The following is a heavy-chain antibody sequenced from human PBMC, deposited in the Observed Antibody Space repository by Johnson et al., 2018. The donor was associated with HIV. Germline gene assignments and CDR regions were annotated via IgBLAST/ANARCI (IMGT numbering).Heavy chain of an antibody. CDR1: GFMFSSYA. CDR2: ISYDGSNK. J-gene: IGHJ3*01. Sequence: QVQLVESGGGVVQPGRSLRLSCAASGFMFSSYAMHWVRQAPGKGLEWEAIISYDGSNKYYADSVKGRFTISRDNSKNTLYLQMNSLRAEDTAVYYCARDRARDAFDVWGQGTMVTVSS. CDR3: ARDRARDAFDV. V-gene: IGHV3-30-3*01.